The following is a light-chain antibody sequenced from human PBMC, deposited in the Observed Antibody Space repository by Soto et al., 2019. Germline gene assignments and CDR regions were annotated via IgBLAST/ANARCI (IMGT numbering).Light chain of an antibody. V-gene: IGKV3-20*01. CDR1: QSVSSSY. J-gene: IGKJ3*01. CDR3: QRYGSSPFT. Sequence: EIVLTQSPGTLSLSPGERATLSCRASQSVSSSYLAWYQQKPGQAPRLLIYGASGRATGIPDRFSGSGSGTDFPVTISRLEPEEFVVYYCQRYGSSPFTFGPGTKVDIK. CDR2: GAS.